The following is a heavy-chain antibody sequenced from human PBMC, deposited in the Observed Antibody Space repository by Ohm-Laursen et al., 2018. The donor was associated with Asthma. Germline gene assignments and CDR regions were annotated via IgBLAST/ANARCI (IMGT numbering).Heavy chain of an antibody. J-gene: IGHJ4*02. CDR2: IYYSGST. CDR3: ARVRKGSSWLRYFDY. V-gene: IGHV4-61*01. CDR1: GGSVSSGSYY. Sequence: SETLSLTCTVSGGSVSSGSYYWSWIRQPPGKGLEWIGYIYYSGSTNYNPSLKSRVTISVDTSKNQFSLKLSSVTAADTAVYYCARVRKGSSWLRYFDYWGQGTLVTVSS. D-gene: IGHD6-13*01.